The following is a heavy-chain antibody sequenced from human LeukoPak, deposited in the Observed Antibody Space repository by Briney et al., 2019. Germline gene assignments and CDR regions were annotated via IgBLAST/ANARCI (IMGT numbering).Heavy chain of an antibody. J-gene: IGHJ4*02. Sequence: GGSLRLSCAASGFTFDDYGMSWVRQAPGKGLEWVSGINWNDGSTGYADSVKGRFTISRDNAKNSLYLQMNSLRDEDTAVYYCASQLVFRSPFDYWGQGTLVTVSS. CDR3: ASQLVFRSPFDY. CDR2: INWNDGST. CDR1: GFTFDDYG. V-gene: IGHV3-20*04.